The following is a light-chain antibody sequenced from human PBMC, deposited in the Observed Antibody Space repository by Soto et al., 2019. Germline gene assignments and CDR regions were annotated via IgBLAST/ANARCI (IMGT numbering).Light chain of an antibody. CDR2: KAS. CDR1: ESMSSW. J-gene: IGKJ1*01. CDR3: QQYNSYSWT. V-gene: IGKV1-5*03. Sequence: DIQMTQSPPTLSASAGDRVTITCRASESMSSWLAWYQQKPGKAPKLLMYKASSLESGVPSRFSGSGSGTEFTLTISSLQPDDFATYYCQQYNSYSWTFGQGTKVDI.